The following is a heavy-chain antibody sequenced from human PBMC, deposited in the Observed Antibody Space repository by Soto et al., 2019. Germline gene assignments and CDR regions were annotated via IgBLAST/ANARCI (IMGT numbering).Heavy chain of an antibody. CDR3: ARGVIH. Sequence: QVQLQESGPGLVKPSQTLSLTCTVSGGSISSGGYYWSWIRQHPGKGLEWIGYIYYSGSTSYNPSLKSRVSISVDTSKNHFALKRSSVSAAGTAVYYWARGVIHWGQGTLVPVSS. D-gene: IGHD2-21*01. CDR2: IYYSGST. V-gene: IGHV4-31*03. J-gene: IGHJ4*02. CDR1: GGSISSGGYY.